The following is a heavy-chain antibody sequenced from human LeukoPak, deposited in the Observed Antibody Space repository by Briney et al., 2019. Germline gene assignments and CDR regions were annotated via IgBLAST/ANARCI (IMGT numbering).Heavy chain of an antibody. CDR1: GFSFSNYA. CDR2: TSGSGGIT. D-gene: IGHD3-9*01. V-gene: IGHV3-23*01. Sequence: GSLRLSCVASGFSFSNYAMNWGRQPPGKGLGGVSSTSGSGGITYYADSVNGRFTISRDNSKNTLYLQMSSLRAEDTALYNCAKGPLDWLLGSFDNWGQGALVTVSS. J-gene: IGHJ4*02. CDR3: AKGPLDWLLGSFDN.